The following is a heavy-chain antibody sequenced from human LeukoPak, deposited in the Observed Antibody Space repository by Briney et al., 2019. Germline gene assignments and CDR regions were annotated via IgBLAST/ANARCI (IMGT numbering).Heavy chain of an antibody. D-gene: IGHD3-22*01. CDR3: ASDGRGYPAYYFDY. J-gene: IGHJ4*02. CDR1: GASISSYY. V-gene: IGHV4-59*01. Sequence: SETPSLTCTVSGASISSYYGSWVRQPPGKGMEWIGYIYYSGSTNYNPSLKSRVTISVDTSKHQFSLKLSSDTAADTALYYCASDGRGYPAYYFDYWGQGTVVTVSS. CDR2: IYYSGST.